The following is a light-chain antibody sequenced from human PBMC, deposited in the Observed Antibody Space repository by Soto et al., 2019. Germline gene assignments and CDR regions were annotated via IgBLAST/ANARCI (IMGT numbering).Light chain of an antibody. V-gene: IGKV2-30*01. CDR1: QSPLYSDGNTY. Sequence: DVVMTQSPLSLPVTLGQPASISCRSSQSPLYSDGNTYLSWFHQRPGQSPRRLIYKVSNRDSGVXDXXSGSGSGTDFTLQINRVEAEDGGVYYCMQGTHWPYTFGQGTKLEIK. CDR3: MQGTHWPYT. J-gene: IGKJ2*01. CDR2: KVS.